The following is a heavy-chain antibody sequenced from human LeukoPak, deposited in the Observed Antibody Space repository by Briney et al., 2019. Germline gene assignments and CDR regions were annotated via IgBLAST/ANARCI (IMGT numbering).Heavy chain of an antibody. J-gene: IGHJ5*02. CDR3: AKDMELAS. D-gene: IGHD1-26*01. V-gene: IGHV3-23*01. CDR1: GFTFRDGA. CDR2: ISSSGANA. Sequence: PGGSLRLSCAASGFTFRDGAMTWVRQAPGKGLEWVSLISSSGANAYYADSVKGRFTISRDNSKNTLYLQMNNLRGEDTAEYYCAKDMELASWGQGTLVTVSS.